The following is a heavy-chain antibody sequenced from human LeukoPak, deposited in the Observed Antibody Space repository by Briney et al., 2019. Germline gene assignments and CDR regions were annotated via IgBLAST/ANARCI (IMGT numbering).Heavy chain of an antibody. Sequence: GGSLRLSCAASGFIFSSYAMHWVRQAPGKGLEYVSAISSNGGSTYYANSVKGRFTISRDNSKNTLYLQMGSLRAEDMAVYYCARVGAINYFDYWGQGTLVTVSS. CDR1: GFIFSSYA. J-gene: IGHJ4*02. V-gene: IGHV3-64*01. CDR2: ISSNGGST. D-gene: IGHD1-26*01. CDR3: ARVGAINYFDY.